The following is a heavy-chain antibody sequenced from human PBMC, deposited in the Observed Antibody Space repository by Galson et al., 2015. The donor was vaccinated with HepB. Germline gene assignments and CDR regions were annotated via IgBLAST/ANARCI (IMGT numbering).Heavy chain of an antibody. Sequence: SLRLSCAASGLSFSNYGMHWVRQAPGKGLEWVGIIWYDGNIIKYADSVKGRFTISRDNSKNTLYLQMDCLRAEDTAVYYCARGGDGDLYYLDYWGQGTLVTVSS. CDR3: ARGGDGDLYYLDY. V-gene: IGHV3-33*01. CDR1: GLSFSNYG. D-gene: IGHD4-17*01. J-gene: IGHJ4*02. CDR2: IWYDGNII.